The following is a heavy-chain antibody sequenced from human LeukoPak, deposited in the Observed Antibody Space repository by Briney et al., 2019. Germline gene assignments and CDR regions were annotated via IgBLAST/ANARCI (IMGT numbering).Heavy chain of an antibody. J-gene: IGHJ4*02. CDR1: GGSISSYY. Sequence: SETLSLTCTVSGGSISSYYWSWIRQPPGKGLEWIGYIYYSGSTNYNPSVKSRVTISVDTSKNQFSLKLSSVTAADAAMYYCARAGGSYFHSFDYWGQGTLVTVSS. CDR3: ARAGGSYFHSFDY. CDR2: IYYSGST. D-gene: IGHD1-26*01. V-gene: IGHV4-59*08.